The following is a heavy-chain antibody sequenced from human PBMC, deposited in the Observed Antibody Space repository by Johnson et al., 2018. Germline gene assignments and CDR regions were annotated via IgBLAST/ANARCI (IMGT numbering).Heavy chain of an antibody. CDR1: GYSFTSYW. CDR3: SGRRYFTNGVCYKQAYYGMDV. J-gene: IGHJ6*02. CDR2: IYPGDSDT. Sequence: EVQLVETGAEVKKPGESLKISCKGSGYSFTSYWIGWVRQMPGKGLEWMGIIYPGDSDTRYSPSFQGQVTISADKSISTAYLQWSSLKASDTAMYFCSGRRYFTNGVCYKQAYYGMDVWGQGTTVTVSS. D-gene: IGHD2-8*01. V-gene: IGHV5-51*01.